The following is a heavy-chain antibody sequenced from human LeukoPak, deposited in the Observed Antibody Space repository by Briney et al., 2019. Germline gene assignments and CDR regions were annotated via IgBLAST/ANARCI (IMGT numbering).Heavy chain of an antibody. V-gene: IGHV4-4*07. Sequence: SETLSLTCTVSGGSISSYYWSWIRQPAGKGLEWIGRIYTSGSTNYNPSLKSRVTMSVDTSKNQFSLRLSSVTAADTAVYYCAREALIEGFYYHMDVWGKGTTVTVSS. CDR2: IYTSGST. J-gene: IGHJ6*03. CDR3: AREALIEGFYYHMDV. CDR1: GGSISSYY.